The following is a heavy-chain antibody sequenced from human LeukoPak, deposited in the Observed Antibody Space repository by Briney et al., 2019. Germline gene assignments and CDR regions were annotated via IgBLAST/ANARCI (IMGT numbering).Heavy chain of an antibody. D-gene: IGHD5-12*01. CDR2: ISGSGGST. J-gene: IGHJ4*02. V-gene: IGHV3-23*01. Sequence: PGGSLRLSCAASGFTFSSYAMSWVRQAPGKGLEWVSAISGSGGSTYYADSVKGRFTISRDNSKNTLYLQMNSLRAEDTAVYYCAKLSVPWWLRSAPNPPADYWGQGTLVTVSS. CDR3: AKLSVPWWLRSAPNPPADY. CDR1: GFTFSSYA.